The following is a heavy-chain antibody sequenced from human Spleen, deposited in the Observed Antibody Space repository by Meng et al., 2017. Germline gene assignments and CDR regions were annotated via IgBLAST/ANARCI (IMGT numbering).Heavy chain of an antibody. CDR1: GFTFSSYG. CDR3: ARVVRMRGYSSGWYSDYYYYYGMDV. CDR2: IWYDGSNK. V-gene: IGHV3-33*01. Sequence: GSLRLSCAASGFTFSSYGMHWVRQAPGKGLEWVAVIWYDGSNKYYADSVKGRFTISRDNSKNTLYLQMNSLRAEDTAVYYCARVVRMRGYSSGWYSDYYYYYGMDVWGQGTTVTVSS. D-gene: IGHD6-19*01. J-gene: IGHJ6*02.